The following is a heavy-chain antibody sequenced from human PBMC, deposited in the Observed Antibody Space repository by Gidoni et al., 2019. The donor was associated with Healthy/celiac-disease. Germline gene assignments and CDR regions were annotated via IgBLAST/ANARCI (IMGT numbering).Heavy chain of an antibody. CDR3: ARMGEWLVSIRAFDI. J-gene: IGHJ3*02. CDR1: GFSAGSARMG. Sequence: QATLTESGPVLVNHTETLTLTCTDPGFSAGSARMGVRWIRQPPGKALEWLAHIFSNDEKSYSTSLKSRLTLSKDTSKSQVVLTMTNMDPVDTATYYCARMGEWLVSIRAFDIWVQGTMVTVSS. D-gene: IGHD6-19*01. CDR2: IFSNDEK. V-gene: IGHV2-26*01.